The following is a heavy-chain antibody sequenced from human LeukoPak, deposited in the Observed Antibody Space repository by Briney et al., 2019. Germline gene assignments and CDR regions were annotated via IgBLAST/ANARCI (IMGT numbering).Heavy chain of an antibody. Sequence: SETLSLTCTVSGGSISSSSYYWGWIRQPPGKGLEWIGNIHYSGNTKYNPSLKSRVTISIDTSKKQFSLNLNSVTAADTAVYYCAREGAISSWDHYFDYWGQGTLVTVSS. J-gene: IGHJ4*02. D-gene: IGHD2-2*01. CDR1: GGSISSSSYY. CDR2: IHYSGNT. CDR3: AREGAISSWDHYFDY. V-gene: IGHV4-39*07.